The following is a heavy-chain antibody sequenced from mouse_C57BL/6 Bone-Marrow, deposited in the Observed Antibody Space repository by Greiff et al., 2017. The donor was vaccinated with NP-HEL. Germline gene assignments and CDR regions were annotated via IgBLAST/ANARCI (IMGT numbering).Heavy chain of an antibody. D-gene: IGHD1-1*01. J-gene: IGHJ4*01. Sequence: EVQLQQSGPVLVKPGASVKMSCKASGYTFTDYYMNWVKQNHGKSLEWIGVINPYNGGTSYNQKFKGKATLTVDKSSSTAYMELNSLTSEDSAVYFITTVVDAMDYWGQGTSVTVSS. CDR1: GYTFTDYY. CDR2: INPYNGGT. V-gene: IGHV1-19*01. CDR3: TTVVDAMDY.